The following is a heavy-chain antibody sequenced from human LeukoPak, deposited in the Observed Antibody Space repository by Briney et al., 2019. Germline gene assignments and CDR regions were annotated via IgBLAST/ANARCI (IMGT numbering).Heavy chain of an antibody. J-gene: IGHJ4*02. CDR1: GGSISSYY. CDR3: AREYCSSTSCYKEAFDY. V-gene: IGHV4-59*01. D-gene: IGHD2-2*02. Sequence: SETLSLTCTVSGGSISSYYWSWIRQPPGKGLGWIGYIYYSGSTNYDPSLKSRVTISVDTSKNQFSLKLSSVTAADTAVYYCAREYCSSTSCYKEAFDYWGQGTLVTVSS. CDR2: IYYSGST.